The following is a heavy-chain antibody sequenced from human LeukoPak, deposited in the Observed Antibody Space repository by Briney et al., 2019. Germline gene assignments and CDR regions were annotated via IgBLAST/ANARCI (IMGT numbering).Heavy chain of an antibody. Sequence: GESLKISCQGSGYSFTSYWIGWVRQVPGKGLEWMGIIYPGDSDTRYSPSFQGQVTISADRSISTAYLQWSSLQASDTAMYYCARQGYTSSSRFDFWGQGTLVTVSS. CDR2: IYPGDSDT. D-gene: IGHD6-6*01. CDR3: ARQGYTSSSRFDF. V-gene: IGHV5-51*01. J-gene: IGHJ4*02. CDR1: GYSFTSYW.